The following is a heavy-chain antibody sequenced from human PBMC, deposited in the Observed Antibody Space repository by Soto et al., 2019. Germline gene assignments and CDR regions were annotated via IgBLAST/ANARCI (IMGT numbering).Heavy chain of an antibody. J-gene: IGHJ4*02. CDR1: GYTFTSYA. V-gene: IGHV1-3*01. CDR3: ARGWYSSSSGNNSKSPDY. CDR2: INAGNGNT. D-gene: IGHD6-6*01. Sequence: QVQLVQSGAEVKKPGASVKVSCKASGYTFTSYAMHWVRPAPGQRLEWMGLINAGNGNTKYSQKFQGRVTITRETSGSISYMELSSLRSEDTAVYYCARGWYSSSSGNNSKSPDYWGQGTLVTVS.